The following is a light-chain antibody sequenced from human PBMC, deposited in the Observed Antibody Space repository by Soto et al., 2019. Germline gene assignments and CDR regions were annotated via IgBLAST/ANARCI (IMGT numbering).Light chain of an antibody. V-gene: IGKV3-11*01. CDR3: QQRT. Sequence: EIVLTQSPATLSLSPGERATLSCRASQSVSSYLAWYQQKPGQAPRLLIYDASNRATGIPARFSGSGSGTDFTLTISSLEPEDFAVYYCQQRTFGPWTKVDIK. CDR1: QSVSSY. J-gene: IGKJ3*01. CDR2: DAS.